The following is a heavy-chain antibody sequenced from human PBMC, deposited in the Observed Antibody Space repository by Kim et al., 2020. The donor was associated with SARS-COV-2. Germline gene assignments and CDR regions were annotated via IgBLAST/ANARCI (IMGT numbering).Heavy chain of an antibody. J-gene: IGHJ4*02. D-gene: IGHD6-13*01. CDR2: IYYSGTT. V-gene: IGHV4-59*13. CDR3: ARNPLPVAAGGTILDSWLAPLED. CDR1: GASISYSY. Sequence: SETLSLTCAVSGASISYSYWSWIRQPPGKGLEWIGCIYYSGTTNYNPSLKSRVTVTLDTAKKQFSLKLSSVTAADTAVYYCARNPLPVAAGGTILDSWLAPLEDWGQGTLVTVSS.